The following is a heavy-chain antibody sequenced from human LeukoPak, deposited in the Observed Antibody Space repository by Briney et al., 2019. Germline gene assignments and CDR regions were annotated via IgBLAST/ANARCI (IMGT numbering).Heavy chain of an antibody. J-gene: IGHJ5*02. CDR3: AKIPYRSGWLQAWFVP. CDR1: GFTFSSYG. D-gene: IGHD6-19*01. CDR2: ISYDGSNK. Sequence: GGSLRLSCAASGFTFSSYGMHWVRQAPGKGLEWVAVISYDGSNKYYADSVKGRFTISRDNSKNTLYLQMNNLRAEDTAVYCWAKIPYRSGWLQAWFVPWGQGTLVTVSS. V-gene: IGHV3-30*18.